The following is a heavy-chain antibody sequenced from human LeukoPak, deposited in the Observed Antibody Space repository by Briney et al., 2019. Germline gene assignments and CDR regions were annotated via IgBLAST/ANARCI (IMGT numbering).Heavy chain of an antibody. CDR1: GYTFTSYD. CDR3: ARARQLRYFDCRTLGY. Sequence: ASVKVSCKASGYTFTSYDINWVRQATGQGLEWMGWMNPNSGNTGYAQKFQGRVTMTRNTSISTAYMELSSLRSEDTAVYYCARARQLRYFDCRTLGYWGQGTLVTVSS. D-gene: IGHD3-9*01. V-gene: IGHV1-8*01. J-gene: IGHJ4*02. CDR2: MNPNSGNT.